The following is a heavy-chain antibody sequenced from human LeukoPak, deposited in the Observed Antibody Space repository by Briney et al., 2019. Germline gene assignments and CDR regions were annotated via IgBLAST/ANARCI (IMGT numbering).Heavy chain of an antibody. CDR1: GFTFSKFP. D-gene: IGHD1-1*01. CDR3: AKSLFTSATGTGRAFHI. J-gene: IGHJ3*02. V-gene: IGHV3-23*01. Sequence: PGGSLRLSCAASGFTFSKFPMGWVRQAPGRGLEWVSEISASGDVTFYADSLRGRFTISRDNSKSTLYLQMNGLRAEDTAIFYCAKSLFTSATGTGRAFHIWGQGTRVTVSS. CDR2: ISASGDVT.